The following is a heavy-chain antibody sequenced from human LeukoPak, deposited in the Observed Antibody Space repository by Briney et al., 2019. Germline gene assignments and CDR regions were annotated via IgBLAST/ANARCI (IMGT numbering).Heavy chain of an antibody. D-gene: IGHD2-2*01. Sequence: GASVKVSCKASGGTFSSYAISWVRQAPGQGLEWMGGIIAIFGTANYAQKFQGRVTITADESTSTAYMELSSLRSEDTAVYYCTSCYGGLYYYYYYMDVWGKGTTVTVSS. CDR2: IIAIFGTA. CDR3: TSCYGGLYYYYYYMDV. V-gene: IGHV1-69*01. J-gene: IGHJ6*03. CDR1: GGTFSSYA.